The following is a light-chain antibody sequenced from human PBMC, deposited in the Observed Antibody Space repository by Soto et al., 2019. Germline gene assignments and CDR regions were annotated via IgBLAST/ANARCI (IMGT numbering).Light chain of an antibody. CDR3: AAWDGSLNNVL. Sequence: QSVLTQPPSASGTPGQRVTISCSGSGSSIGTNTVNWYRQLPGTAPKLLIYGNNQRPSGVPDRFSGSKSGTSASLAISGLQSEDEADYYCAAWDGSLNNVLFGGWTKVTVL. CDR1: GSSIGTNT. CDR2: GNN. V-gene: IGLV1-44*01. J-gene: IGLJ2*01.